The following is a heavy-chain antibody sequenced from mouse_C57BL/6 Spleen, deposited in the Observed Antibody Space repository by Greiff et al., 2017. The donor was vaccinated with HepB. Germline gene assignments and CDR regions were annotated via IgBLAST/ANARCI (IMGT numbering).Heavy chain of an antibody. V-gene: IGHV1-5*01. CDR1: GYTFTSYW. J-gene: IGHJ2*01. D-gene: IGHD1-1*01. CDR3: TREDYYGSSWDY. Sequence: VHVKQSGTVLARPGASVKMSCKTSGYTFTSYWMHWVKQRPGQGLEWIGAIYPGNSDTSYNQKFKGKAKLTAVTSASTAYMELSSLTNEDSAVYYCTREDYYGSSWDYWGQGTTLTVSS. CDR2: IYPGNSDT.